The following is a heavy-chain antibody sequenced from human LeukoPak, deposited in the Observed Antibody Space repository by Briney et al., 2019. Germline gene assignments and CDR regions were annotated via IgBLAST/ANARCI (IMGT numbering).Heavy chain of an antibody. D-gene: IGHD1-14*01. CDR2: IYHDGST. Sequence: SETLSLTCNALGFSISSDYYWGWIRQPPGEGLEWIATIYHDGSTYYNPSLKGRVIISLDTSKNQFSLTLTYMTAADTAVYYCARLGVIGRTFDYWGQGTLVTVSS. J-gene: IGHJ4*02. CDR1: GFSISSDYY. CDR3: ARLGVIGRTFDY. V-gene: IGHV4-38-2*02.